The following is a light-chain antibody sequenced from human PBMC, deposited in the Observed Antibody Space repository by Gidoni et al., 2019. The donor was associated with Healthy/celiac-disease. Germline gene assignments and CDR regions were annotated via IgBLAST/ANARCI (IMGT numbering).Light chain of an antibody. CDR1: SSDVGGYNY. CDR2: EVS. Sequence: QSALTQPASVSGSPGQSITISCTGTSSDVGGYNYGSWYQQHPGKAPKLMIYEVSNRPSGVSNRFSGSKSGNTASLTISGRQAEDEADYYCSSYTSSSTVVFGGGTKLTVL. V-gene: IGLV2-14*01. CDR3: SSYTSSSTVV. J-gene: IGLJ2*01.